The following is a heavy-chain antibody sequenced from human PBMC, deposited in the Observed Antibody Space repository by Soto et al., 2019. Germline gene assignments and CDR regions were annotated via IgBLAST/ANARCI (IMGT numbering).Heavy chain of an antibody. CDR3: ARVPTP. J-gene: IGHJ5*02. V-gene: IGHV4-34*11. CDR2: IYYSGST. Sequence: SETLSLTCAVYGGSFSGYYWTWIRQPPGTGLEWIGYIYYSGSTNYNPSLKSRVTISVDTSKNQFSLKLSSVTAADTAVYYCARVPTPWGQGTLVTVSS. CDR1: GGSFSGYY.